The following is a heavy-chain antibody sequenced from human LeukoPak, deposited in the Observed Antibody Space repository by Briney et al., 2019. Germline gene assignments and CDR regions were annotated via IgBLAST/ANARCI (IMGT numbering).Heavy chain of an antibody. CDR1: GFTFSSYS. D-gene: IGHD3-10*01. J-gene: IGHJ4*02. CDR2: ISSSSSTI. V-gene: IGHV3-48*04. Sequence: GGSLRLSCAASGFTFSSYSMNWVRQAPGKGLEWVSYISSSSSTIYYADSVKGRFTISRDNAKNSLYLQMNSLRAEDTAVYYCARDLLTMVRGVMDYWGQGTLVTVSS. CDR3: ARDLLTMVRGVMDY.